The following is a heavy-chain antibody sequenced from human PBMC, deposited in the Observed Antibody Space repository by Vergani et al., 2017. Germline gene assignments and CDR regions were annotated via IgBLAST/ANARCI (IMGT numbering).Heavy chain of an antibody. J-gene: IGHJ6*02. D-gene: IGHD3-3*01. CDR3: ARGHYDFWSGYRYYYYGMDV. Sequence: QVQLQQWGAGLLKPSETLSLTCAVYGGSFSGYYWSWIRQPPGKGLEWIGEINHSGSTNYNPSLKSRVTISVDTSKTQFSLKLSSVTAADTAVYYCARGHYDFWSGYRYYYYGMDVWGQGTTVTVSS. CDR1: GGSFSGYY. V-gene: IGHV4-34*01. CDR2: INHSGST.